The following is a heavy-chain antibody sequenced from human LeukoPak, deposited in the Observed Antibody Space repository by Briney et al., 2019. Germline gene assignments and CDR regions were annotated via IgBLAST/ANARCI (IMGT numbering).Heavy chain of an antibody. V-gene: IGHV3-7*01. J-gene: IGHJ4*02. CDR2: IKQDGSEK. CDR1: GFTLSSYW. CDR3: ARDDVGATTSGGY. Sequence: GGSLRLSCAASGFTLSSYWMSWVRQAPGKGLEWVANIKQDGSEKYYVDSVKGRFTISRDNAKNSLYLQMNSLRAEDTAVYYCARDDVGATTSGGYWGQGTLVTVSS. D-gene: IGHD1-26*01.